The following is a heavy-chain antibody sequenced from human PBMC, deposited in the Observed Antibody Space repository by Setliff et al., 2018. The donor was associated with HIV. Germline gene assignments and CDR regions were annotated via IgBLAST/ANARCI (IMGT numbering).Heavy chain of an antibody. D-gene: IGHD6-25*01. J-gene: IGHJ4*02. CDR2: ISGSGGGT. CDR3: AKSHRTLYQRGYFDS. Sequence: PSETLRLSCQGSGFTFISYAMNWVRQAPGKGLEWVSTISGSGGGTNYADSVKGRFIISRDNSKNTMYLHLNSLRVEDTAVYFCAKSHRTLYQRGYFDSWGQGTLVTVSS. CDR1: GFTFISYA. V-gene: IGHV3-23*01.